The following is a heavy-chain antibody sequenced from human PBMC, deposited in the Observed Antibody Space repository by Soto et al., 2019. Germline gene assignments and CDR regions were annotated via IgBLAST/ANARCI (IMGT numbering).Heavy chain of an antibody. V-gene: IGHV1-69*02. CDR3: ARTNPPDGSGSTPYYYYGMDV. CDR1: GGTFSSYT. J-gene: IGHJ6*02. CDR2: IIPILGIA. D-gene: IGHD3-10*01. Sequence: QVQLVQSGAEVKKPGSSVKVSCKASGGTFSSYTISWVRQAPGQGLEWMGRIIPILGIANYAQKFQGRVTITADKSTSTAYMELSSLRSEDTAVYYCARTNPPDGSGSTPYYYYGMDVWGQGTTVTVSS.